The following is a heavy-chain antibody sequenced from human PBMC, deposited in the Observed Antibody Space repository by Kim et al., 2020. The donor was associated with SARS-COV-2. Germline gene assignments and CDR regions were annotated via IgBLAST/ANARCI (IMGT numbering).Heavy chain of an antibody. V-gene: IGHV5-10-1*01. CDR1: GYSFTSYW. Sequence: GESLKISCKGSGYSFTSYWISWVRQMPGKGLEWMGRIDPSDSYTNYSPSFQGHVTISADKSISTAYLQWSSLKASDTAMYYCARPAYDFKFYYYYGMDVWGQGTTVTVSS. D-gene: IGHD3-3*01. J-gene: IGHJ6*02. CDR2: IDPSDSYT. CDR3: ARPAYDFKFYYYYGMDV.